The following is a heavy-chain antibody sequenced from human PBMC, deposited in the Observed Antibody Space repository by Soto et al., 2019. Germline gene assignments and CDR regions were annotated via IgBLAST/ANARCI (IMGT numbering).Heavy chain of an antibody. D-gene: IGHD1-26*01. CDR1: VYAITSYY. J-gene: IGHJ5*02. CDR3: ARDDYGIYPS. Sequence: XSVKVSCKASVYAITSYYIHWVRQAPGQGLEWMGWVDPRTGGAIYAQKFQDRVTMTRDTSISTVYMDLSGLRSDDTALYYCARDDYGIYPSWGQGNLATVSS. V-gene: IGHV1-2*02. CDR2: VDPRTGGA.